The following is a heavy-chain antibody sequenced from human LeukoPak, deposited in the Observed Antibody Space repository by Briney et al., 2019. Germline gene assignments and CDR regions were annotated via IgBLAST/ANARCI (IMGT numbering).Heavy chain of an antibody. V-gene: IGHV1-2*02. CDR2: INPNSGGT. CDR3: ATSTYGDYGLTGFDY. J-gene: IGHJ4*02. CDR1: GYTFTGYY. Sequence: GASVKVSCKASGYTFTGYYMHWVRQAPGQGLEWMGWINPNSGGTNYAQKFQGRVTMTRDTSISTAYMELSRLRSDDTAVYYCATSTYGDYGLTGFDYWGQGTLVTVSS. D-gene: IGHD4-17*01.